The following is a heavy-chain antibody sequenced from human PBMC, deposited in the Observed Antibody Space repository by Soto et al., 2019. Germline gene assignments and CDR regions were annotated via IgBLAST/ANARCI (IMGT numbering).Heavy chain of an antibody. CDR2: INPDGSTT. V-gene: IGHV3-74*01. J-gene: IGHJ4*02. D-gene: IGHD3-16*01. CDR3: ARGGLYAYYKDI. Sequence: EVQLVESGGGIVQPGGSLRLSCAASGFTFSSHWMHWARQAPGEWLVWVARINPDGSTTNFADSVKGRFTVSRDNAKNTVYLQVNSLRAGDTAVYYCARGGLYAYYKDIWGQGTPVTVSS. CDR1: GFTFSSHW.